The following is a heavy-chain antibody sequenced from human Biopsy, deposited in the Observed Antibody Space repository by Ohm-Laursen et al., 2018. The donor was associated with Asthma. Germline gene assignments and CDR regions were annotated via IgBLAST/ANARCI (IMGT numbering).Heavy chain of an antibody. CDR3: ARDFSRAIMIGGGREHYFDF. V-gene: IGHV3-33*01. Sequence: SLRLSCAASGLTFMTYGMHWVRQVPGKGLEWVATVGSDESYTDHADSVKGRFTISRDNSKNTLHLQMNSLSPEDTAVYYCARDFSRAIMIGGGREHYFDFWGQGTLVTVSS. CDR2: VGSDESYT. CDR1: GLTFMTYG. D-gene: IGHD3-16*01. J-gene: IGHJ4*02.